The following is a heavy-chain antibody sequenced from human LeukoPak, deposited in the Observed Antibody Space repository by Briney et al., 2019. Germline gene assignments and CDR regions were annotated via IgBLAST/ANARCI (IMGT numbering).Heavy chain of an antibody. D-gene: IGHD5-18*01. J-gene: IGHJ4*02. CDR2: ITGSGVST. CDR3: AKDSGYTYGLSPYYFDC. V-gene: IGHV3-23*01. Sequence: PGGSLRLSCAASGFTFGSYAMSWVRQAPGKGLEWVSAITGSGVSTHYADSVKGRFTISRDNSKGSLYLQMSSLRAEGTAVYYCAKDSGYTYGLSPYYFDCWGQGTLVTVSA. CDR1: GFTFGSYA.